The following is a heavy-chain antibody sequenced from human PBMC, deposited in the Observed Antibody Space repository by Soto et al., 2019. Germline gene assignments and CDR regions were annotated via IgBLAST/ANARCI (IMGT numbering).Heavy chain of an antibody. D-gene: IGHD6-6*01. CDR2: IYYSGST. Sequence: QVQLQESGPGLVKPSETLSLTCTVSGGSISSYYWSWIRQPPGKGLEWIGYIYYSGSTNYNPSLQSRFTISVDTSKNQFSLKLSSVTAADTAVYYCARDTASSSVAFDYWGQGTLVTVSS. J-gene: IGHJ4*02. V-gene: IGHV4-59*01. CDR1: GGSISSYY. CDR3: ARDTASSSVAFDY.